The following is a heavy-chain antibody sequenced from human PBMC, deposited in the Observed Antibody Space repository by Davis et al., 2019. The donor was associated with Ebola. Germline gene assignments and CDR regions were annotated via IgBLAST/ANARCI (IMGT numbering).Heavy chain of an antibody. V-gene: IGHV3-15*01. J-gene: IGHJ4*02. CDR3: TTDTRWGDFWSGYYPGYFDY. Sequence: GESLKISCAASGFTFSNAWMSWVRQAPGKGLEWVGRIKSKTDGGTTDYAAPVKGRFTISRDDSKNTLYLQMNSLKTEDTAVYYCTTDTRWGDFWSGYYPGYFDYWGQGTLVTVS. D-gene: IGHD3-3*01. CDR2: IKSKTDGGTT. CDR1: GFTFSNAW.